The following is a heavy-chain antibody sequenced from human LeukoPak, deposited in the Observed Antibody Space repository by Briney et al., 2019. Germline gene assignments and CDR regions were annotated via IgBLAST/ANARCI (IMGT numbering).Heavy chain of an antibody. V-gene: IGHV4-59*01. CDR3: ARDRMGGNWFDP. CDR1: SGSIGSYY. Sequence: PSETLSLTCTVSSGSIGSYYWSWIRQPPGKGLEWIGYIYYSGSTNYNPSLKSRVTISVDTSKNQFSLKLSSVTAADTAVYYCARDRMGGNWFDPWGQGTLVTVSS. CDR2: IYYSGST. D-gene: IGHD3-16*01. J-gene: IGHJ5*02.